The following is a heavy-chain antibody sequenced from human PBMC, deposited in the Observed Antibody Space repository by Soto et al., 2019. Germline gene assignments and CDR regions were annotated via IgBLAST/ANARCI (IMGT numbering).Heavy chain of an antibody. CDR2: ISYSGNT. D-gene: IGHD3-9*01. J-gene: IGHJ6*02. V-gene: IGHV4-61*01. CDR3: ARDRRGVFEWRPITQYYYGVDV. Sequence: SETLSLTCTVSGGSVNSGTYYWSWIRQPPGKGLEWIGSISYSGNTNYNPSLKSRVTISVDTSKTQFSLKLNSVTAADTAVYYCARDRRGVFEWRPITQYYYGVDVWGQGTTVTVSS. CDR1: GGSVNSGTYY.